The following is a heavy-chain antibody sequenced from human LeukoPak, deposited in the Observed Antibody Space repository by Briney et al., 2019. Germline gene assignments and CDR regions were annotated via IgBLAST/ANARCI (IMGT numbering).Heavy chain of an antibody. CDR3: ARMYSSSWFDAFDI. Sequence: GASVKVSCKASGGTFSSYAINWVRQATGQGLEWMGWMNPNSGNTGYAQKFQGRVTMTRNTSISTAYMELSSLRSEDTAVYYCARMYSSSWFDAFDIWGQGTMVTVSS. J-gene: IGHJ3*02. CDR1: GGTFSSYA. CDR2: MNPNSGNT. V-gene: IGHV1-8*02. D-gene: IGHD6-13*01.